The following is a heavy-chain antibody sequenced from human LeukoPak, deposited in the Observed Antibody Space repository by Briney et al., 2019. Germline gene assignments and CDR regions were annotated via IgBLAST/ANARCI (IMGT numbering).Heavy chain of an antibody. Sequence: SETLSLTCTVSGGSISSSSYYWGWIRQPPGKGLEWIGTIYYSGSTYYNPSLKSRVTVSVDTSKNQFSLKLSSVTAADTAVYYCSRHLPYSFGYCDCWGRGTLVTVSS. V-gene: IGHV4-39*01. D-gene: IGHD5-18*01. J-gene: IGHJ4*02. CDR1: GGSISSSSYY. CDR3: SRHLPYSFGYCDC. CDR2: IYYSGST.